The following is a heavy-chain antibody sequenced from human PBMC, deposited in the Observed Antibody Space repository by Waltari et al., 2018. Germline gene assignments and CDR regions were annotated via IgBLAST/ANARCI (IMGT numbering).Heavy chain of an antibody. V-gene: IGHV3-48*01. D-gene: IGHD5-18*01. Sequence: EEEVVESGGGLVQQGGSWRLSCAASGFSFTNYNLNWFRQAPGKGLELVSYISRSSSVIYYADSVKGRFTISRDNAKDSLFLEMNSLRAEDTAVYYCAREAWIPFGTDVWGQGTTVTVSS. CDR3: AREAWIPFGTDV. CDR1: GFSFTNYN. CDR2: ISRSSSVI. J-gene: IGHJ6*02.